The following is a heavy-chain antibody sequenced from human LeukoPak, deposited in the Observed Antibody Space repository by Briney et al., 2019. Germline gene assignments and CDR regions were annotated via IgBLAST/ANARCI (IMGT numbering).Heavy chain of an antibody. Sequence: GGSLRLSCAASGFTFSSYSMNWVRQAPGKGLEWVSSISSSSSYIYYADSVKGRFTISRDNAKNSLYLQMNSLRAEDTAVYYCARPTAAGYYYYYMDVWGKGTTVTVSS. CDR1: GFTFSSYS. J-gene: IGHJ6*03. D-gene: IGHD6-13*01. CDR2: ISSSSSYI. CDR3: ARPTAAGYYYYYMDV. V-gene: IGHV3-21*01.